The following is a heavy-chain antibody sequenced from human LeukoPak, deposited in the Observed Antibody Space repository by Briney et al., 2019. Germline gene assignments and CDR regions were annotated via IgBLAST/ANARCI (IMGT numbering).Heavy chain of an antibody. D-gene: IGHD1-26*01. CDR1: GDTFSIYG. V-gene: IGHV1-46*01. CDR3: ARGSGSYFISPDY. Sequence: ASVKVSCKAVGDTFSIYGISWVRQAPGQGLEWMGIINPSGGSTSYAQKFQGRVTMTRDTSTSTVYMELSSLRSEDTAVYYCARGSGSYFISPDYWGQGTLVTVSS. J-gene: IGHJ4*02. CDR2: INPSGGST.